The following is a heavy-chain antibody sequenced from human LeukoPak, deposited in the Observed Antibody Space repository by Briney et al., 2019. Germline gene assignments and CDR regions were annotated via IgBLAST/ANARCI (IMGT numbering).Heavy chain of an antibody. CDR2: IYYTGST. J-gene: IGHJ4*02. CDR1: GGSISTYY. CDR3: ARNHDFWTIDF. Sequence: SETLSLTCTVSGGSISTYYWSWVRQPPGKGLEWIGYIYYTGSTSYNPSLKTRVTMSVDMSKNQFSLKLTSVTAADTAVYYCARNHDFWTIDFWGQGTLVTVSS. D-gene: IGHD3-3*01. V-gene: IGHV4-59*01.